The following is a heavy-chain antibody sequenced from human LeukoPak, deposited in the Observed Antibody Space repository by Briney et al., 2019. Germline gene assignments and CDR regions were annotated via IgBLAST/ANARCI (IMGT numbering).Heavy chain of an antibody. V-gene: IGHV4-59*01. CDR2: IYYSGST. D-gene: IGHD5-18*01. J-gene: IGHJ6*03. Sequence: PSETLSLTCTVSGGSISSYYWSWVRQPPGKGLEWIGYIYYSGSTNYNPSLKSRVTISVDTSKNQFSLKLSSVTAADTAVYYCACVDTAMENYYYYYMDVWGKGTTVTVSS. CDR3: ACVDTAMENYYYYYMDV. CDR1: GGSISSYY.